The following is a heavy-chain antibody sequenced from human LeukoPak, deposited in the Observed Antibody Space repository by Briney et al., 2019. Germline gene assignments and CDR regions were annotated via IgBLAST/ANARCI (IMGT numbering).Heavy chain of an antibody. CDR3: ARRWELLEWFDP. V-gene: IGHV1-3*01. CDR2: INAGNGNT. CDR1: GYTFTSYA. D-gene: IGHD1-26*01. J-gene: IGHJ5*02. Sequence: ASVKVSCKASGYTFTSYAMHWVRQAPGQRLEWMGWINAGNGNTKYSQKLQGRVTMTTDTSTSTAYMELRSLRSDDTAVYYCARRWELLEWFDPWGQGTLVTVSS.